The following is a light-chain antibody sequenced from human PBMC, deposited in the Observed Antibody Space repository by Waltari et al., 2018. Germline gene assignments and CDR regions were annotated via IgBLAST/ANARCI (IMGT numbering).Light chain of an antibody. J-gene: IGLJ1*01. CDR1: SSNIGSNY. Sequence: QSVLTQPPSASGTPGQRVTISCSGSSSNIGSNYVYWYQQLPGTAPKLLIYWNNQRPVGVPDRFSGSKSGTSASLAISGLRSEDEADYYCAAWDDSLSALYVFGTGTKVTVL. V-gene: IGLV1-47*01. CDR2: WNN. CDR3: AAWDDSLSALYV.